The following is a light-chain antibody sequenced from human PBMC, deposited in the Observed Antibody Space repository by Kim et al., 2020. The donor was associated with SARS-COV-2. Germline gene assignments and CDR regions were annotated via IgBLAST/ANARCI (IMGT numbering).Light chain of an antibody. J-gene: IGKJ1*01. CDR2: GAS. CDR3: QQYVNSPRT. Sequence: EIVLTQSPGTLSLSPGERATLSCRASQSVSSNYLAWYQQKPGQAPGLLIYGASTRATGIPDRFSGSGSGTDFTLTISRLEPEDFAVYYYQQYVNSPRTFGQGTKVDIK. CDR1: QSVSSNY. V-gene: IGKV3-20*01.